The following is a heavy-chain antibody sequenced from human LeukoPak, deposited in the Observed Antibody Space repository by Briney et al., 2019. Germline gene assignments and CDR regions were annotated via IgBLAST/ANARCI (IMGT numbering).Heavy chain of an antibody. CDR2: IYYSGST. CDR3: ARESQHITIDY. CDR1: GRSISSGDYY. V-gene: IGHV4-30-4*08. D-gene: IGHD3-3*01. J-gene: IGHJ4*02. Sequence: SQTLSLTCTVSGRSISSGDYYWRWIRQPPGKGLEWIGYIYYSGSTYYNPSLKSRVTISVDTSKNQSSLKLSSVTAADTAVYYCARESQHITIDYWGQGTLVTVSS.